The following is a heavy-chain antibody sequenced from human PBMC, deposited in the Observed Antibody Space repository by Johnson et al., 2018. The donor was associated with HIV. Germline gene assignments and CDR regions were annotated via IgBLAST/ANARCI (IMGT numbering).Heavy chain of an antibody. CDR2: IWYDGSNK. CDR3: ATLSGSYYAFDI. V-gene: IGHV3-33*08. Sequence: QVKLVESGGGLVQPGRSLRLSCAASGFTFDDYAMHWVRQAPCKGLEWLAVIWYDGSNKYYADSVKGRFTISRDNSKFTLYLQMNSLRAEDTAVYYCATLSGSYYAFDIWGQGTMVTVSS. CDR1: GFTFDDYA. D-gene: IGHD1-26*01. J-gene: IGHJ3*02.